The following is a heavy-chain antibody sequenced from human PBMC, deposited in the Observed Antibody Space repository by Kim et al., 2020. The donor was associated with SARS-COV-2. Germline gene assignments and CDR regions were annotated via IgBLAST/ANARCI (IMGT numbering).Heavy chain of an antibody. CDR1: RFAFESFA. V-gene: IGHV3-9*01. Sequence: GGSLRLSCAASRFAFESFAMHWVRQVPGKGLEWVSGISWDSDRIGYADSVKGRFTISRDNAKNSLYLQMTSLRTEDTALYYCVKDRGVEQWPPSNSPSYYLFYWGRGAMVIVSS. D-gene: IGHD6-19*01. J-gene: IGHJ4*02. CDR2: ISWDSDRI. CDR3: VKDRGVEQWPPSNSPSYYLFY.